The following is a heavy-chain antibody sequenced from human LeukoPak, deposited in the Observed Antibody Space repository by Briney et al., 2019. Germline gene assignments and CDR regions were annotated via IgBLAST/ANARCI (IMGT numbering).Heavy chain of an antibody. J-gene: IGHJ4*02. CDR1: GYTFTGYY. D-gene: IGHD3-3*01. Sequence: ASVKVSCKASGYTFTGYYMHWVRQAPGQGPEWMGWINPNSGGTNYAQKFQGRVTMTRDTSISTAYMELSRLRSDDTAVYYCARARGVLHYDFWSGYTDWGQGTLVTVSS. CDR3: ARARGVLHYDFWSGYTD. CDR2: INPNSGGT. V-gene: IGHV1-2*02.